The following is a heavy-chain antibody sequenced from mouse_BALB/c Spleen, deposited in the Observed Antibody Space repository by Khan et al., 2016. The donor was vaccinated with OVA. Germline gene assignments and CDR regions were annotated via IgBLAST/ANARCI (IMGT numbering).Heavy chain of an antibody. V-gene: IGHV2-6-1*01. CDR3: ARQPYYHYNIMDY. J-gene: IGHJ4*01. D-gene: IGHD2-10*01. CDR1: GFSLTNYG. Sequence: QVQLQQSGPGLVAPSQSLSITCTISGFSLTNYGVHWVRQPPGKGLEWLVVIWSDGSTTYNSALKSRLTISTDNSKSHVFLKMNSLQTDDTAMYFCARQPYYHYNIMDYWGQGTSVTVSS. CDR2: IWSDGST.